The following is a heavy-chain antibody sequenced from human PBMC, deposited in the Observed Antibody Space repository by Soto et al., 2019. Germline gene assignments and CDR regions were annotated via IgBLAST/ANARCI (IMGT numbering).Heavy chain of an antibody. V-gene: IGHV3-15*07. CDR1: GFTLSSAW. CDR2: IKSKTDGGTT. Sequence: GGSLRLSCAASGFTLSSAWMNWVRQAPGKGLEWVGRIKSKTDGGTTDYAAPVKGRFTISRDDSKNTLYLQMNSLRAEDTAVYYCARGPPYPYSSSWYWLHHPHDYSGEATLVTVYS. J-gene: IGHJ4*02. CDR3: ARGPPYPYSSSWYWLHHPHDY. D-gene: IGHD6-13*01.